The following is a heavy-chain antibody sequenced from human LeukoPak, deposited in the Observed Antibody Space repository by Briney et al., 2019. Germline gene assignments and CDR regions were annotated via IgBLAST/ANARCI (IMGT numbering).Heavy chain of an antibody. V-gene: IGHV4-34*01. J-gene: IGHJ4*02. CDR2: INHSGST. D-gene: IGHD3-16*02. Sequence: SETLSLTCAVYGGSFSSYYWSWIRQPPGKGLEWIGEINHSGSTNYNPSLKSRVTISVDTSKNQFSLKLSSVTAADTAVYYCARSDYVWGSYRYGYFFDYWGQGTLVTVSS. CDR3: ARSDYVWGSYRYGYFFDY. CDR1: GGSFSSYY.